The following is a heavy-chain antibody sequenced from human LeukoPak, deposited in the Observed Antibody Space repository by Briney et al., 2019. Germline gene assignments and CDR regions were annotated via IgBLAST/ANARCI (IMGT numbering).Heavy chain of an antibody. D-gene: IGHD1-1*01. CDR2: ISSDGSST. CDR1: GFTFSSYW. Sequence: GGSLRLSCAASGFTFSSYWMHWVRQAPGKGLVWVSRISSDGSSTSYADPVKGRFTISRDNAKSTLYLQMNSLRAEDTAVYYCASDPGAWGQGTLVTVSS. J-gene: IGHJ5*02. V-gene: IGHV3-74*01. CDR3: ASDPGA.